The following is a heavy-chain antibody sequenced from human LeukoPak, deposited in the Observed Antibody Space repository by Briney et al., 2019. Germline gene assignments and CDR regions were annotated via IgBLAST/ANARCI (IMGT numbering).Heavy chain of an antibody. Sequence: PSETLSLTCAVYGGSFSGYYWNWIRQPLGKGLEWIGEINHFGRTKYNPSLKSRVTISIDTSKNQFSLKLTSVTAVDTAVYYCARDKGLPQAFDIWGQGTMVTVSS. V-gene: IGHV4-34*01. J-gene: IGHJ3*02. CDR1: GGSFSGYY. CDR3: ARDKGLPQAFDI. CDR2: INHFGRT. D-gene: IGHD5/OR15-5a*01.